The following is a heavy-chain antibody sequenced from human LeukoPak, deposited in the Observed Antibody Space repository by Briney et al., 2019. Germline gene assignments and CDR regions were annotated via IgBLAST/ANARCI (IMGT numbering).Heavy chain of an antibody. CDR2: IWYGGSNK. D-gene: IGHD1-26*01. V-gene: IGHV3-30*02. CDR1: EFTFMNYG. J-gene: IGHJ4*02. CDR3: AKDQGATFSGFDY. Sequence: PGGSLRLSCAASEFTFMNYGMHWVRQAPGKGLEWVAVIWYGGSNKYYADSVKGRFTISRDNSKDTLYLQMNSLRPEDTAVYYCAKDQGATFSGFDYWGQGTLVTVSS.